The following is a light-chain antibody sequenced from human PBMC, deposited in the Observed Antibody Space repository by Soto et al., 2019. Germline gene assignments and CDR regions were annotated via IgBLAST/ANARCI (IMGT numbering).Light chain of an antibody. V-gene: IGLV1-47*01. CDR2: RNN. Sequence: QSVLTQPPSASGTPGQRVTISCSGTSSNIGVNYVYWYQQLPGTAPQLLIYRNNQRPSGGPARFSGSKSGTSASLAIGGLRSEDEADYYCAAWDDSLSGRVFGGGTKLTVL. CDR3: AAWDDSLSGRV. J-gene: IGLJ3*02. CDR1: SSNIGVNY.